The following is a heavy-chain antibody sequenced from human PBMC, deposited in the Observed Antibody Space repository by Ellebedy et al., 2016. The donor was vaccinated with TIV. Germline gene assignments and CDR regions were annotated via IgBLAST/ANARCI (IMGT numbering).Heavy chain of an antibody. J-gene: IGHJ4*01. CDR1: GFTFSSFA. V-gene: IGHV3-23*01. CDR3: AKGSSSGFNYDRVGFEY. Sequence: GGSLRLSCAASGFTFSSFAMHWVRQAPGKGLEWLSVISGGGSSTYHADSVKGRFTITRDNSKNTLYLQMNRLRTKDTAVYFCAKGSSSGFNYDRVGFEYWGQGTLVTVSS. CDR2: ISGGGSST. D-gene: IGHD3-22*01.